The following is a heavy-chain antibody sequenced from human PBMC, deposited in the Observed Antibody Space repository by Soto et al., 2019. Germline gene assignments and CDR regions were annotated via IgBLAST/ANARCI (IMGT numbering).Heavy chain of an antibody. CDR1: LFIVSDNY. CDR2: IYSGGGT. V-gene: IGHV3-66*01. J-gene: IGHJ4*02. Sequence: EVRLVQSGGGLVQPGGSLRLSCAASLFIVSDNYMSWVRQAPGKGLEWVSLIYSGGGTDYAESVKGRFTIARDNSKNTLYLQLNNLKAEYTGIYYCASRMTTAPYWGQGTVVTVSS. D-gene: IGHD1-1*01. CDR3: ASRMTTAPY.